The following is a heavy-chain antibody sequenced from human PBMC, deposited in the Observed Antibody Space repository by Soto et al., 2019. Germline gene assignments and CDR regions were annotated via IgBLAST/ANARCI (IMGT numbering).Heavy chain of an antibody. V-gene: IGHV1-18*04. D-gene: IGHD3-22*01. J-gene: IGHJ2*01. CDR2: INAFSGIT. Sequence: QVQLVQSGAEVKKPGASVNVSCKASGYTFTTYSVTWMRQAPGQGLEWMGWINAFSGITKYAQNLQDRITMTTDTSTRKAYMELRSLRSEDTAIYYCAREKFYGSSGYYVGNWYFELWGRGTLVTVSS. CDR1: GYTFTTYS. CDR3: AREKFYGSSGYYVGNWYFEL.